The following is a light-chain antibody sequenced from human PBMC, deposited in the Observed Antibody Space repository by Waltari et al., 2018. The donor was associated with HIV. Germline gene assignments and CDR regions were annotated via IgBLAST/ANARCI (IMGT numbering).Light chain of an antibody. CDR1: SSNIGRHA. V-gene: IGLV1-44*01. J-gene: IGLJ2*01. CDR3: AAWDDSLDGPV. Sequence: QPVLTQPPSASGTPGQRVIISCSGSSSNIGRHAVSWYQNLPGATPPLLIFGNNERSSGVPDRFSGSKSATSASLAISGLRSVDEADYSCAAWDDSLDGPVFGGGTKLTVL. CDR2: GNN.